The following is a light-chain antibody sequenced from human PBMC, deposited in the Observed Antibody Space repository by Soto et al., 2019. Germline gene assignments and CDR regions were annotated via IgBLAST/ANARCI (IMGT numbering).Light chain of an antibody. Sequence: EIVMTHSPATLSVSPGERATLSCRASQSVGSNLAWYQQKPGQAPRLLIYGASTRATGIPARFSGSGSGTDFTLTISSLEPEDSAIYYCQQRNIWPPVTFGQGTRLEI. J-gene: IGKJ5*01. CDR2: GAS. CDR3: QQRNIWPPVT. CDR1: QSVGSN. V-gene: IGKV3-15*01.